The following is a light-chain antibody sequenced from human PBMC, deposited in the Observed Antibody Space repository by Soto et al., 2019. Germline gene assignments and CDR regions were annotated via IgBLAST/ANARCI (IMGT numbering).Light chain of an antibody. CDR3: QQYHWAPDT. CDR1: QIVGGDT. J-gene: IGKJ5*01. V-gene: IGKV3-20*01. Sequence: EIVLTQSPGTLSLSPGERATLSCRASQIVGGDTLAWFQQRPGQAPRLVIYGASNRAAGIPDRFSGSGSGTDFTRTVSRLEPEDFAVYYCQQYHWAPDTFGQGTRLEMK. CDR2: GAS.